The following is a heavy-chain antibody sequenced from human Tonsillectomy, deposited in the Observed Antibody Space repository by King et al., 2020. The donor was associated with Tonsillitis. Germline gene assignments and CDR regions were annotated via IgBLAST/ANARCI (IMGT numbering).Heavy chain of an antibody. Sequence: VQLVESGGGVVQPGRSLRLSCAASGFTFSNHAMHWVRQAPGKGLEWVAVISYDGSDKYYADSVKGRFTISRDNSKNTLFLQMNIVRAEDTAVYYCASDDCSGGSCYCDYWGQGTLVTVSS. J-gene: IGHJ4*02. CDR2: ISYDGSDK. CDR3: ASDDCSGGSCYCDY. D-gene: IGHD2-15*01. V-gene: IGHV3-30-3*01. CDR1: GFTFSNHA.